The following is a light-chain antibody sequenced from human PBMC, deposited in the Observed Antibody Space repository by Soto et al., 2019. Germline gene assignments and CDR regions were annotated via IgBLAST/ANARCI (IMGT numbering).Light chain of an antibody. J-gene: IGKJ4*01. CDR3: QHYNAYPVT. CDR1: QGISGQ. CDR2: DAS. Sequence: DIQMTQSPSTLSAFAGDRVTVTCRASQGISGQLAWYQQRPGKAPNLLITDASNLNAGVPSRFSGSGSGTEFTLTISSLQPDDIATYYCQHYNAYPVTFGGGTKVDIK. V-gene: IGKV1-5*01.